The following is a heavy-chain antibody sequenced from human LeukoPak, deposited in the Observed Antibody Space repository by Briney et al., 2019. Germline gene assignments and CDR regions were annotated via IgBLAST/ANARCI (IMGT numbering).Heavy chain of an antibody. CDR2: IYYSGST. D-gene: IGHD6-19*01. CDR1: GGSISSSSYY. J-gene: IGHJ5*02. V-gene: IGHV4-39*01. Sequence: PSETLSLTCTVSGGSISSSSYYWGWIRQPPGKGLEWIGSIYYSGSTYYNPSLKSRVTISVDTSKNQFSLKLSSVTAADTAVYYCARRSIAVGNWFDPWGQGTLVTVSS. CDR3: ARRSIAVGNWFDP.